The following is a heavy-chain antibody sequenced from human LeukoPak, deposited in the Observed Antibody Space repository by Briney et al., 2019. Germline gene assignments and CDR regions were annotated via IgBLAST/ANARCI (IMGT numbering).Heavy chain of an antibody. V-gene: IGHV3-30*02. CDR1: GFTFSSYG. D-gene: IGHD3-22*01. CDR3: ARGRYYYDSSAYYFDY. Sequence: PGGSLRLSCAASGFTFSSYGMHWVRQAPGKGLEWVAFIRYDGSNKYYADSVKGRFTISRDNSKNTLYLQMNSLRSDDTAVYYCARGRYYYDSSAYYFDYWGQGTLVTVSS. CDR2: IRYDGSNK. J-gene: IGHJ4*02.